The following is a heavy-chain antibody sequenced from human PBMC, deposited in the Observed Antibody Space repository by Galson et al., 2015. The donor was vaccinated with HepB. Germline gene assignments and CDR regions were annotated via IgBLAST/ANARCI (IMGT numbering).Heavy chain of an antibody. J-gene: IGHJ4*02. CDR2: ITPSGDNT. D-gene: IGHD6-19*01. V-gene: IGHV3-23*01. CDR1: GFTFRNSA. Sequence: SLRLSCAASGFTFRNSAMSWVRQAPGKGLEWVSAITPSGDNTYSADSVKGRFTISRDNSKNTLFLQKTGLTADDTAISYCASVHPEYTSGWYRQALYYLDSWGQGTLVAVSS. CDR3: ASVHPEYTSGWYRQALYYLDS.